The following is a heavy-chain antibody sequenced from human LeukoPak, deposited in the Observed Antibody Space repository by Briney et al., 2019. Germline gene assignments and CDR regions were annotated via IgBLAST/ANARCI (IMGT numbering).Heavy chain of an antibody. J-gene: IGHJ4*02. D-gene: IGHD3-3*01. CDR1: GFTFSSYG. CDR2: IRYDGSNK. Sequence: GSLRLSCAASGFTFSSYGMHWVRQAPGKGLEWVAFIRYDGSNKYYADSVKGRFTISRDNSKNTLYLQMNSLRAEDTAVYYCARDPDFWSGYYYFDYWGQGTLVTVSS. V-gene: IGHV3-30*02. CDR3: ARDPDFWSGYYYFDY.